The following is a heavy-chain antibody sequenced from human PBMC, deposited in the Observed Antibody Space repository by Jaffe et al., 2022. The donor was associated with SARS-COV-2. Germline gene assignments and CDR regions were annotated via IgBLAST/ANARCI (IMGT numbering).Heavy chain of an antibody. V-gene: IGHV4-39*01. J-gene: IGHJ3*02. CDR1: GGSISSSSYY. D-gene: IGHD3-16*02. CDR2: IYYSGST. Sequence: QLQLQESGPGLVKPSETLSLTCTVSGGSISSSSYYWGWIRQPPGKGLEWIGSIYYSGSTYYNPSLKSRVTISVDTSKNQFSLKLSSVTAADTAVYYCARLGTVSKEAFDIWGQGTMVTVSS. CDR3: ARLGTVSKEAFDI.